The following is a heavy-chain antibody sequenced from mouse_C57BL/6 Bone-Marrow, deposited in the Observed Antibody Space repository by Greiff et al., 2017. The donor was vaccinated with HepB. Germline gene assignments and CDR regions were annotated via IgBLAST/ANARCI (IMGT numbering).Heavy chain of an antibody. V-gene: IGHV1-63*01. J-gene: IGHJ4*01. D-gene: IGHD2-5*01. CDR2: IYPGGGYT. CDR3: ARYYSNYDYAMDY. CDR1: GYTFTNYW. Sequence: QVQLKESGAELVRPGTSVKMSCKASGYTFTNYWIGWAKQRPGHGLEWIGDIYPGGGYTNYNETFKGKATLTADKSSSTAYMQFSSLTSEDAAIYYCARYYSNYDYAMDYWGQGTSVTVSS.